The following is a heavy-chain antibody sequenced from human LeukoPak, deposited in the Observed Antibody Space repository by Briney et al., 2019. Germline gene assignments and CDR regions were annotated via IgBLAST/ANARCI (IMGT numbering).Heavy chain of an antibody. CDR1: GFTFSSYA. CDR2: ISYDGSNK. Sequence: GRSLRLSCAASGFTFSSYAMHWVRQAPGKGLEWVAVISYDGSNKYYADSVKGRFTISRDNSKNTLYRQMNSLRAEDTAVYYCARDLHYYGSSGYYYGFDYWGQGTLVTVSS. V-gene: IGHV3-30-3*01. CDR3: ARDLHYYGSSGYYYGFDY. D-gene: IGHD3-22*01. J-gene: IGHJ4*02.